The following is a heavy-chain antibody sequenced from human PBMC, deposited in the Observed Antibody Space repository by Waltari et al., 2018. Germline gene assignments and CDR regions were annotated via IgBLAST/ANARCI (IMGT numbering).Heavy chain of an antibody. CDR1: RFRFSSYS. D-gene: IGHD5-18*01. Sequence: GSGGGLVQPGGSLRLSCAASRFRFSSYSMNWVRQAPAKGLEWVSYISSSSSTIYYADSVKGRFPISRDNAKNSLYLQMNSARDEDTAVYYSASGYTYGFDYWGQGTLVTVSS. CDR3: ASGYTYGFDY. CDR2: ISSSSSTI. V-gene: IGHV3-48*02. J-gene: IGHJ4*02.